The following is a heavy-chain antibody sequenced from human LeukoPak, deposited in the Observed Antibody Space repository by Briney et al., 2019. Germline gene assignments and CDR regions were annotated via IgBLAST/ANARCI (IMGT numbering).Heavy chain of an antibody. CDR3: ARGHGNLDY. J-gene: IGHJ4*02. D-gene: IGHD4-23*01. CDR1: GFSFSTYA. V-gene: IGHV3-21*01. CDR2: ISTTSSYI. Sequence: GALRLSCAASGFSFSTYAISWVRQAPGKGLEWVSCISTTSSYIFYADSVRGRFTISRDNAKNSLYLQMNSLRAEDTAVYYCARGHGNLDYWGQGTLVTVSS.